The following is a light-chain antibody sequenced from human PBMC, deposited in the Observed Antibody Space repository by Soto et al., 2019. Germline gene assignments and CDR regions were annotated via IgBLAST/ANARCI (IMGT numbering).Light chain of an antibody. CDR2: GAS. V-gene: IGKV3-20*01. J-gene: IGKJ4*01. Sequence: EIVLTQSPGTLSLSPGERATLSCRASQSVSSSYLAWYQQKPGQAPRLLIYGASSRATGIPTRFSGSGSGTDFTLTISRLETEDFAVYYCQQYGSSLGVTFGGGTKVEIK. CDR1: QSVSSSY. CDR3: QQYGSSLGVT.